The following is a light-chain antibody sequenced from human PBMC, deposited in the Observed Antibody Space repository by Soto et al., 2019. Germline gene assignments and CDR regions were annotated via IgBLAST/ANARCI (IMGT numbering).Light chain of an antibody. CDR1: QSVGTSY. CDR2: GAS. CDR3: QQYGNSPIT. Sequence: EIVLTQSPGTLSLSPGERATLSCRASQSVGTSYLAWYQQKPGQAPRLLISGASSRATGIPDRFSGSGSGTDFTLTISRLEPEDFAVYYCQQYGNSPITFGQGTRLEIK. V-gene: IGKV3-20*01. J-gene: IGKJ5*01.